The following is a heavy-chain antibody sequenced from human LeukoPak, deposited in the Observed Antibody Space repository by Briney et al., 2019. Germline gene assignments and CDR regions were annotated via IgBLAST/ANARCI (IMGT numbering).Heavy chain of an antibody. CDR1: GYTFTSHD. V-gene: IGHV1-8*03. Sequence: GASVKVSCKASGYTFTSHDINWVRQAPGQGLEWMGWMNPNSGNTGYAQKFQGRVTITRNTSISTAYMELSSLRSEDTAVYYCARADVVVVVPAASYYYYYMDVWGKGTTVTVSS. J-gene: IGHJ6*03. CDR3: ARADVVVVVPAASYYYYYMDV. CDR2: MNPNSGNT. D-gene: IGHD2-2*01.